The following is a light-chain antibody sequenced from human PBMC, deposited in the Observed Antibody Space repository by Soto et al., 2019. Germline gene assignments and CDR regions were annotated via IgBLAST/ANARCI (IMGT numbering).Light chain of an antibody. J-gene: IGLJ1*01. Sequence: QAVLTQPPSASGAPGQSVTISCTGTSSDVGGYQYVSWYQQHPVKAPKLMIFDVNNRPSGVPDRFSGPKSGNTASLTVSGLQAEDEADYYCSSYEGSNNLWVFGTGTKVPVL. CDR1: SSDVGGYQY. V-gene: IGLV2-8*01. CDR3: SSYEGSNNLWV. CDR2: DVN.